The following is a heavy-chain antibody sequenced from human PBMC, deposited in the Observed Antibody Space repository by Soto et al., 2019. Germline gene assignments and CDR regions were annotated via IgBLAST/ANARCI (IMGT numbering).Heavy chain of an antibody. J-gene: IGHJ5*02. CDR2: IYYSGST. V-gene: IGHV4-59*08. Sequence: KTSETLSLTCTVSGGSISSYYWSWIRQPPGKGLEWIGYIYYSGSTNYNPSLKSRVTISVDTSKNQFSLKLSSVTAADTAVYYCARLIGYCSSTSCYAGWFDPWGQGTLVTVSS. D-gene: IGHD2-2*01. CDR3: ARLIGYCSSTSCYAGWFDP. CDR1: GGSISSYY.